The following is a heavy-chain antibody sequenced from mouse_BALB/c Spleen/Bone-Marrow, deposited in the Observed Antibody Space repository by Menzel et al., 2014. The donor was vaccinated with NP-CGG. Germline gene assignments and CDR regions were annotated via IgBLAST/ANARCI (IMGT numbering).Heavy chain of an antibody. CDR2: IWGGGNT. Sequence: VQGVESGPGLVAPSQSLSITCTVSGFSLSRYSVHWVRQPPGEGLEWLGAIWGGGNTDYNSALKSGLSITKDNSKSQVFLKMNSLQTDDTAMYYCARFITTGTMDCWGQGTSVTVSS. CDR3: ARFITTGTMDC. V-gene: IGHV2-6-4*01. D-gene: IGHD1-1*01. J-gene: IGHJ4*01. CDR1: GFSLSRYS.